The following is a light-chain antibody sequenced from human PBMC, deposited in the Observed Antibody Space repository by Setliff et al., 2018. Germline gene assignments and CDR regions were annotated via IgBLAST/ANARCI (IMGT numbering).Light chain of an antibody. V-gene: IGLV1-40*01. Sequence: QSALTQPPSVSGAPGQRVTISCTGSSSNIGAGYXVHWXQQLPGTAPKVLIYGXSNRPSGVPDRFSGSKSGTSASLAITGLQAEDEADYYCQSYDSSLSGVVFGGGTK. CDR1: SSNIGAGYX. CDR2: GXS. CDR3: QSYDSSLSGVV. J-gene: IGLJ2*01.